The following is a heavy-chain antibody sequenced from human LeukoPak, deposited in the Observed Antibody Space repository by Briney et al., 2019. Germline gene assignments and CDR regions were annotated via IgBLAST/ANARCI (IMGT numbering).Heavy chain of an antibody. V-gene: IGHV3-9*01. J-gene: IGHJ4*02. CDR2: ISWNSGSM. Sequence: GGSLRLSCAASGFALDDYAMHWVRQAPGKGLEWVSGISWNSGSMGYADSVKGRFTISRDNAKTSLYLQMNSLRAEDTALYYCAKGSGWRLYRYYFDYWGQGTLVTVSS. CDR3: AKGSGWRLYRYYFDY. CDR1: GFALDDYA. D-gene: IGHD6-19*01.